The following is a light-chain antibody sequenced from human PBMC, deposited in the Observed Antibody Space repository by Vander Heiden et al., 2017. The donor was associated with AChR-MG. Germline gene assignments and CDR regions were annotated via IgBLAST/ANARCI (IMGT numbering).Light chain of an antibody. CDR1: SSGVGGYYY. Sequence: QSALTHHPSASGSPGQSVTIPCTGTSSGVGGYYYVSWYQQPPGKAPILMNYDVSKRPSGVPDRFSGSKSGNTASLTVSGLQAEDEADYYCSSYTGSNVLFGGGTKLTVL. J-gene: IGLJ2*01. V-gene: IGLV2-8*01. CDR3: SSYTGSNVL. CDR2: DVS.